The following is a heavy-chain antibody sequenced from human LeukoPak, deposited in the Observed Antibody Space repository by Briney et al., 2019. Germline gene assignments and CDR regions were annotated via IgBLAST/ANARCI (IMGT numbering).Heavy chain of an antibody. V-gene: IGHV3-21*01. J-gene: IGHJ4*02. Sequence: GGSLRLSCAASGFTFSSYSMNWVRQAPGKGLEWVSSISSSSSYIYYADSVKGRFTISRDNAKNSLYLQMNSLRAEDTAVYYRARDFVEVYALYYFDYWGQGTLVTVSS. CDR1: GFTFSSYS. D-gene: IGHD2-8*01. CDR2: ISSSSSYI. CDR3: ARDFVEVYALYYFDY.